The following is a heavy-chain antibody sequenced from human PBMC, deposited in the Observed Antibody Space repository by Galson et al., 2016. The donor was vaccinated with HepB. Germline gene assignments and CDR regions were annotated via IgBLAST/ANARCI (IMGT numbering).Heavy chain of an antibody. V-gene: IGHV3-72*01. CDR3: AREGSVSGPDFDN. CDR1: GFAFSDHY. Sequence: SLRLSCAASGFAFSDHYIDWVRQAPGKGLEWVGRTKDRPNSYTAEYAASVKGRFTISRDDSKNSVYLQMNSLKIEDTAVYYCAREGSVSGPDFDNWGQGNLVTVSS. CDR2: TKDRPNSYTA. J-gene: IGHJ4*02. D-gene: IGHD6-19*01.